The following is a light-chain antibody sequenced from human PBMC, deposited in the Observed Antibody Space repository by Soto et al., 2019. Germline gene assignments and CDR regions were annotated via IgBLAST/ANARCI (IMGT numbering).Light chain of an antibody. J-gene: IGLJ3*02. V-gene: IGLV1-47*01. CDR1: SSNIGSNY. CDR2: KNN. Sequence: QSVLTQPPSASGTPGQRVTISCSGSSSNIGSNYVYWYQQLPGTAPKVLIYKNNQRPSGVPDRFSGSKSGASASLAISGLRSEDEADYYCATWDDSVSAGVFGGGTKLTVL. CDR3: ATWDDSVSAGV.